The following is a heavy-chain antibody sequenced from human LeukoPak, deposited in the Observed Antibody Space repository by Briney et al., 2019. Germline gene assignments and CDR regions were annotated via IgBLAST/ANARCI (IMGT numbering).Heavy chain of an antibody. CDR3: ARDRGGYYDSSGYYVRFDP. CDR2: IYHSGST. CDR1: GGSISSYY. J-gene: IGHJ5*02. V-gene: IGHV4-59*01. D-gene: IGHD3-22*01. Sequence: ASETLSLTCTVSGGSISSYYWSWIRQPPGKGLEWIGYIYHSGSTNYNPSLKSRVTISVDTSKNQFSLKLSSVTAADTAVYYCARDRGGYYDSSGYYVRFDPWGQGTLVTVSS.